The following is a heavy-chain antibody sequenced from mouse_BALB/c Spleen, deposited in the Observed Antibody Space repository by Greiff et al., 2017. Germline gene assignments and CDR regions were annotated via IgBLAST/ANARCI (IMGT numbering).Heavy chain of an antibody. CDR3: ARSYYRYDVYYFDY. Sequence: EVQLQQSGPELVKPGASVKIPCKASGYTFTDYNMDWVKQSHGKSLEWIGDINPNNGGTIYNQKFKGKATLTVDKSSSTAYMELRSLTSEDTAVYYCARSYYRYDVYYFDYWGQGTTLTVSS. J-gene: IGHJ2*01. D-gene: IGHD2-14*01. CDR2: INPNNGGT. V-gene: IGHV1-18*01. CDR1: GYTFTDYN.